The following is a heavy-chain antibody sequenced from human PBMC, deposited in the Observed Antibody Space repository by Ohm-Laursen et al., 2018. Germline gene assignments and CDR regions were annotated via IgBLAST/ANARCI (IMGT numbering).Heavy chain of an antibody. V-gene: IGHV1-69*06. CDR1: GGPSAATA. CDR3: ATDLSGINVAG. D-gene: IGHD2-15*01. CDR2: LIPIFDTP. J-gene: IGHJ4*01. Sequence: GASVKVSCKTSGGPSAATALSGGGQAPGPGLHGAGGLIPIFDTPNYAPAFRGRATITADKSTNTVYMELSSLRSEDTAVYYCATDLSGINVAGWGQGTLVTVS.